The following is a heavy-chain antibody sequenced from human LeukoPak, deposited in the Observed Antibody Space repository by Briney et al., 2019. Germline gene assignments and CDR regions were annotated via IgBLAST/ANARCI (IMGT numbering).Heavy chain of an antibody. CDR3: ASWSTVTTAFDV. Sequence: ASVKVSCKTSGNIFITYYMHWVRQAPGQGLEWMGWISAYNGNTNYAQKLQGRVTMTTDTSTSTAYMELRSLRFDDTAVYYCASWSTVTTAFDVWGQGTMVTVSS. D-gene: IGHD4-17*01. V-gene: IGHV1-18*04. J-gene: IGHJ3*01. CDR1: GNIFITYY. CDR2: ISAYNGNT.